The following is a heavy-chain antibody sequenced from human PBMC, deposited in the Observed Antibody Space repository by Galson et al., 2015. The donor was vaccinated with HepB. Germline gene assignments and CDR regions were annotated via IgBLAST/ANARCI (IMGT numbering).Heavy chain of an antibody. J-gene: IGHJ4*02. CDR1: GFTSSTYG. Sequence: SLRLSCAASGFTSSTYGMHWVRQAPGKGLEWVGVIWSDRRNIYYGDSVKGRFTISRDSSKNMLYLQMNSLRAEDTAVYYCARQYHAATTPGDYWGQGTLVTVSS. D-gene: IGHD5-12*01. CDR3: ARQYHAATTPGDY. CDR2: IWSDRRNI. V-gene: IGHV3-33*01.